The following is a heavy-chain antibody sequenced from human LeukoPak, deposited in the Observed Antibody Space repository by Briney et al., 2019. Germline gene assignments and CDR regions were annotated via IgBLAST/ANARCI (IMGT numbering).Heavy chain of an antibody. J-gene: IGHJ4*02. Sequence: PGGSLRLSCVASGFTFSSYSMNWVRQAPGKGLEWVSSISSSSSYIYYADSVKGRFTISRDNAKNSLYLQMNSLRAEDTAVYYCARDASWGSVYYFDYWGQGTLVTVSS. CDR3: ARDASWGSVYYFDY. CDR1: GFTFSSYS. D-gene: IGHD7-27*01. CDR2: ISSSSSYI. V-gene: IGHV3-21*01.